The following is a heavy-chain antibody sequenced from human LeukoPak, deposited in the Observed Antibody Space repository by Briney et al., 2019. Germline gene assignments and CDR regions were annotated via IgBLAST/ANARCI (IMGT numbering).Heavy chain of an antibody. CDR3: ARVRADTAIIGY. CDR2: IYYSGST. V-gene: IGHV4-59*01. Sequence: SETLSLTCTVSGGSISSYYWSWIRQPPGKGLEWIGYIYYSGSTNYNPSLKSRVTISVDTSKNQFSLKLSSVTAADTAVYYCARVRADTAIIGYWGQGTLVTVSS. D-gene: IGHD5-18*01. J-gene: IGHJ4*02. CDR1: GGSISSYY.